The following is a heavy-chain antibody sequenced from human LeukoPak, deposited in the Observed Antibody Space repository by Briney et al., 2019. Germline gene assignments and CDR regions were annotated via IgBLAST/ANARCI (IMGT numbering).Heavy chain of an antibody. CDR3: ARDGGAAAGTFDY. Sequence: ASVKVSCKASGGTFSSYAISWVRQAPGQGLEWMGGIIPIFGTANYAQKFQGRVTIIADESTSTAYMELSSLRSEDTAVYYCARDGGAAAGTFDYWGQGTLVTVSS. CDR2: IIPIFGTA. J-gene: IGHJ4*02. D-gene: IGHD6-13*01. V-gene: IGHV1-69*13. CDR1: GGTFSSYA.